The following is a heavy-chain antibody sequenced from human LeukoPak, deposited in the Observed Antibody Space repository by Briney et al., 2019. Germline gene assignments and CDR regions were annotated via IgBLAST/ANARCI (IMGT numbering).Heavy chain of an antibody. CDR3: ARVVRYYDSSGYPDY. CDR2: ISSSSSTI. V-gene: IGHV3-48*01. J-gene: IGHJ4*02. Sequence: GGSLRLSCAASGFTFSSYSMNWVRQAPGKGLEWVSYISSSSSTIYYADSVKGRFTISRDNAKNSLYLQMNSLRAEDTAVYYCARVVRYYDSSGYPDYWGQGTLVTVSS. CDR1: GFTFSSYS. D-gene: IGHD3-22*01.